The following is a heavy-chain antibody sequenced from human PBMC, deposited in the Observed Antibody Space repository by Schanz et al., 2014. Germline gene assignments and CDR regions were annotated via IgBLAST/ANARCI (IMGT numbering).Heavy chain of an antibody. Sequence: QLRVQESGPGLVKPSETLSLTCTVSGGSVRSNTYFWAWIRQAPGKGLEWLSYISRDGTTSYYADSVKGRFTISRDNAKNSLYLEMTSLRGEDTAVYYCARENLNWEAFDIWGQGTVVTVSS. CDR1: GGSVRSNTYF. CDR3: ARENLNWEAFDI. D-gene: IGHD7-27*01. V-gene: IGHV3-11*01. J-gene: IGHJ3*02. CDR2: ISRDGTTS.